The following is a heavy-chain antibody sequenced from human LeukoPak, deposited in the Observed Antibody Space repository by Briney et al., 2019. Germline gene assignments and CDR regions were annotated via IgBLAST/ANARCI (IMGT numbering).Heavy chain of an antibody. CDR3: ARDLYYDSSGYYYERGAFDI. J-gene: IGHJ3*02. CDR1: GGSINSDDYY. Sequence: SETLSLTCTVSGGSINSDDYYWTWIRQPPGKGLEWIASIYYSGSTYYNPSLKSRVTISVDTSKNQFSLKLSSVTAADTAVYYCARDLYYDSSGYYYERGAFDIWGQGTMVTVSS. CDR2: IYYSGST. D-gene: IGHD3-22*01. V-gene: IGHV4-30-4*01.